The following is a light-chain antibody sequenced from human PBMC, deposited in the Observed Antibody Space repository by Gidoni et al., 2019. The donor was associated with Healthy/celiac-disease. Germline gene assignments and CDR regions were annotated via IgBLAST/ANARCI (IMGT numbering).Light chain of an antibody. Sequence: DIKMTQSPSSLSASVGDRVTITCLASQSISSYLYWYQQKPVKAPKLLLYAASSLQSGVPSRFSGSGSGTAFTLTISSLQPEDFATYYCQQSYSTPPTFGQGTKVEIK. CDR1: QSISSY. CDR2: AAS. CDR3: QQSYSTPPT. J-gene: IGKJ1*01. V-gene: IGKV1-39*01.